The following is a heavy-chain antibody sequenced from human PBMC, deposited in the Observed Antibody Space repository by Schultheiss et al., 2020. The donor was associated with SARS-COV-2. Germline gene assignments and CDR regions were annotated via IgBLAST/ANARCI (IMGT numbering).Heavy chain of an antibody. V-gene: IGHV3-9*01. J-gene: IGHJ2*01. CDR2: ISWNSGSI. Sequence: GGSLRLSCAASGFTFDDYAMHWVRQAPGKGLEWVSGISWNSGSIGYADSVKGRFTISRDNAKNSLYLQMNSLRDEDTAVYYCARDDKYSSSWYHWYFDLWGRGTLVTVSS. CDR1: GFTFDDYA. CDR3: ARDDKYSSSWYHWYFDL. D-gene: IGHD6-13*01.